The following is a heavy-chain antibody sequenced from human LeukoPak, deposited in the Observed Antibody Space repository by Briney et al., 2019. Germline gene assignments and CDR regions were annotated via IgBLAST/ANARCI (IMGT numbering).Heavy chain of an antibody. V-gene: IGHV3-30*18. CDR2: ISYDGSNK. CDR1: GFTVSDNY. Sequence: PGGSLRLSCAASGFTVSDNYMSWVRQAPGKGLEWVAVISYDGSNKYYANSVRGRFTISRDNSKITLYLQMDSLRAEDTAVYYCAKDRSPLNYFDSSGYRGGFGYWGQGTLVTVSS. D-gene: IGHD3-22*01. CDR3: AKDRSPLNYFDSSGYRGGFGY. J-gene: IGHJ4*02.